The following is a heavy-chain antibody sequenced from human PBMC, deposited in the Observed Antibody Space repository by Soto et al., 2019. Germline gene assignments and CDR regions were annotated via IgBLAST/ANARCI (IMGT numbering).Heavy chain of an antibody. CDR2: INPNSGDT. CDR3: ARDTNRRLEFDP. J-gene: IGHJ5*02. CDR1: GYTFTGYY. V-gene: IGHV1-2*02. Sequence: GASVKVSCKASGYTFTGYYMHWVRQVPGQGLEWMGWINPNSGDTKYVQEFQGRVTMTRDTSISTAYMELSRLRSDDTAVYYCARDTNRRLEFDPWGQGTLVTVSS. D-gene: IGHD1-1*01.